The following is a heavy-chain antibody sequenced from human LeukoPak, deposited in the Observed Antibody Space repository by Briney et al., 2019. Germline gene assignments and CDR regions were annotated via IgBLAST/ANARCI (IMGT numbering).Heavy chain of an antibody. CDR2: IYYSGST. CDR3: ARSHFATANWFDP. D-gene: IGHD4-17*01. Sequence: PSETLSLTCTVSGGSISSYYWSWIRQPPGKGLEWIGYIYYSGSTNYNPSLKSRVTISVDTSKNQFSLKLSSVTAADTAVYYCARSHFATANWFDPWGQGTLVTVSS. J-gene: IGHJ5*02. V-gene: IGHV4-59*08. CDR1: GGSISSYY.